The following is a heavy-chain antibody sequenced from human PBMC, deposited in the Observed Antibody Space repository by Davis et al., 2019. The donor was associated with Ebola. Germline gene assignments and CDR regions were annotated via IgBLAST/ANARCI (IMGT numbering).Heavy chain of an antibody. J-gene: IGHJ6*02. CDR2: INHSGST. Sequence: MPSETLSLTCTVSGGSISSSSYYWSWIRQPPGKGLEWIGEINHSGSTNYNPSLKSRVTISVDTSKNQFSLKLSSVTAADTAVYYCAKGGADIVATHYYYYYGMDVWGQGTTVTVSS. CDR1: GGSISSSSYY. D-gene: IGHD5-12*01. CDR3: AKGGADIVATHYYYYYGMDV. V-gene: IGHV4-39*07.